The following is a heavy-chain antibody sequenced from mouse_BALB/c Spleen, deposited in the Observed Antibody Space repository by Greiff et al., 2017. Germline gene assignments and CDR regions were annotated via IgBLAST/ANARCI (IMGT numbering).Heavy chain of an antibody. CDR1: GYTFTSYW. Sequence: QVQLQQSGAELAKPGASVKMSCKASGYTFTSYWMHWVKQRPGQGLEWIGYINPSTGYTEYNQKFKDKATLTADKSSSTAYMQLSSLTSEDSAVYYCAREIGPRFAYWGQGTLVTVSA. V-gene: IGHV1-7*01. J-gene: IGHJ3*01. CDR2: INPSTGYT. CDR3: AREIGPRFAY.